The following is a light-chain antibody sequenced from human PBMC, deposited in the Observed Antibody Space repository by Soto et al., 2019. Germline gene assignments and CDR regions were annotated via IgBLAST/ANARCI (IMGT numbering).Light chain of an antibody. J-gene: IGKJ3*01. Sequence: IQLTQSPSSLSASVGDRVTITCRASQGISSYLAWYHQKPGKAPKLLIYAASTLQSGVPSMFSGSGSGTDFTLTISSLQPEDFETYYCQQLNRYPLTFGPGTKVDIK. CDR2: AAS. V-gene: IGKV1-9*01. CDR3: QQLNRYPLT. CDR1: QGISSY.